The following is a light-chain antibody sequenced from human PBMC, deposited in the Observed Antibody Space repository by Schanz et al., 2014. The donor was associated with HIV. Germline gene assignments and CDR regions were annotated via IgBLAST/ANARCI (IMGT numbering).Light chain of an antibody. CDR3: ASWDDSLKGWV. J-gene: IGLJ3*02. Sequence: QSVLTQPPSASGTPGQRVTISCSGSSSSIGFNTINWYQHLPGTAPKLIMYNSYHRPSGVPDRFSGSKSGTSASLAISGLQSEDEGDYYCASWDDSLKGWVFGGGTKLTVL. CDR2: NSY. CDR1: SSSIGFNT. V-gene: IGLV1-44*01.